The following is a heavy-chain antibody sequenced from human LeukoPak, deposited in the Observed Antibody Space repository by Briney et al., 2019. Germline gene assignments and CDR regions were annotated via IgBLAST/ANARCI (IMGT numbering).Heavy chain of an antibody. D-gene: IGHD4-11*01. J-gene: IGHJ6*02. V-gene: IGHV3-66*02. CDR3: ARGRTEHSDYERDGLDV. CDR1: GFTVTNNY. Sequence: GGSLRLSCAASGFTVTNNYMKWVRQAPGKGLEWVSDIYNGGGAYYSDSVKGRFTLSRDNSKNTVFLQMNSLRPEDTAVYYCARGRTEHSDYERDGLDVWGQGTTVTVSS. CDR2: IYNGGGA.